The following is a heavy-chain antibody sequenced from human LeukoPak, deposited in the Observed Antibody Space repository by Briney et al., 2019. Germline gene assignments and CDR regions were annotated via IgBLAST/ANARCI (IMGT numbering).Heavy chain of an antibody. D-gene: IGHD4-17*01. Sequence: PSETLSLTCAVSGGSFSGYFWSWIRQPPGKGLEWIGEINHSGDTNYNPSLKSRLTISVDTYKTQFSLKLNSVTAADTAVYYCARVRVGASPWAQGTLVTVSS. CDR1: GGSFSGYF. CDR2: INHSGDT. CDR3: ARVRVGASP. V-gene: IGHV4-34*01. J-gene: IGHJ4*02.